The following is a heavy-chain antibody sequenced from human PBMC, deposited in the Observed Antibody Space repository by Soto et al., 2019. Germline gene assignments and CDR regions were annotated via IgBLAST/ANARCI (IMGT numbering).Heavy chain of an antibody. Sequence: ASETLSLTCTVSGRSMSGYYWSWIRQPAGERLEWIGRIYTSGTTDLNPSLKGRVTMSVDTSKDQFSLKLTSVTAADTALYYCAREDYYDTGYYVVWGQGTQVTVSS. J-gene: IGHJ4*02. CDR3: AREDYYDTGYYVV. V-gene: IGHV4-4*07. CDR2: IYTSGTT. CDR1: GRSMSGYY. D-gene: IGHD3-9*01.